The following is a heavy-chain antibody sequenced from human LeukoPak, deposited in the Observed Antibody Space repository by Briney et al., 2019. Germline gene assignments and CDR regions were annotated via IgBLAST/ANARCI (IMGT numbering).Heavy chain of an antibody. CDR3: ARLVRSGWYYDY. J-gene: IGHJ4*02. D-gene: IGHD6-19*01. V-gene: IGHV5-51*01. Sequence: PGESLKISCKGSGFTFTSYWIGWVRQMPGKGLEWVGIIFPGDSDTRYSPSFQGQVTISADKSISTAYLQWSSLKASDTAMYYCARLVRSGWYYDYWGQGTLVTVSS. CDR1: GFTFTSYW. CDR2: IFPGDSDT.